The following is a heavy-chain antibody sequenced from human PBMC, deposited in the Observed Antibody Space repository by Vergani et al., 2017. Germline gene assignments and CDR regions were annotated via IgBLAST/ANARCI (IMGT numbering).Heavy chain of an antibody. V-gene: IGHV4-34*11. CDR3: ARVDTQVPATSHFYYMDV. CDR2: IFYSGTT. CDR1: GGSFSGYY. J-gene: IGHJ6*03. Sequence: QVQLQQWGAGLLKPSETLSLTCAVYGGSFSGYYWSWIRQRPGKGLEWNGYIFYSGTTYDNPSLRSRLTISVDTSQNLFSLKLRSVTAADTAVYCCARVDTQVPATSHFYYMDVWGKGTTVVVSS. D-gene: IGHD6-25*01.